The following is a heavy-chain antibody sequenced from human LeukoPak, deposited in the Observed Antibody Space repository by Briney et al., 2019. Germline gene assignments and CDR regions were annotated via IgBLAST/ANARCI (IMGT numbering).Heavy chain of an antibody. CDR3: ARGYGNFDY. D-gene: IGHD4-17*01. J-gene: IGHJ4*02. CDR1: GGSFRDYY. V-gene: IGHV4-34*01. Sequence: SETLSLTCAVSGGSFRDYYWTWIRQPPGKGLEWIGEINHSGITNYNPSLESRVSISVDTSKKHFSMNLTSATAADTAVYYCARGYGNFDYWGQGTLVTVSS. CDR2: INHSGIT.